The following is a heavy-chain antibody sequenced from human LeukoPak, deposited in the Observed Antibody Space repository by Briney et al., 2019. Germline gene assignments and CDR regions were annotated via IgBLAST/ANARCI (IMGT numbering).Heavy chain of an antibody. J-gene: IGHJ4*02. D-gene: IGHD6-13*01. Sequence: GESLKISCRVSGYTFSDYWIGWVRQEPGKGLDWMGIIYPYNSETRYNPSFQGQVTISVDMSISTTYLQWDSLKASDTAMYYCARHPSLSSSWVDYWGQGTLVTVSS. CDR3: ARHPSLSSSWVDY. CDR1: GYTFSDYW. V-gene: IGHV5-51*01. CDR2: IYPYNSET.